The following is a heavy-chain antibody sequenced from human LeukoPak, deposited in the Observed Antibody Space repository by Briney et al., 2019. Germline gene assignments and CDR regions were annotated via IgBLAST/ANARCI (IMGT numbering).Heavy chain of an antibody. Sequence: ASVKVSCKTSGYIFNTYGISWVRQAPGQGLEWMAWIRGNNDNTKYAQKFQGRVTLTTDTSTSTAYMELRGLTSDDMAVYYCARDSAYSPDYWGQGTLVTVSS. J-gene: IGHJ4*02. CDR3: ARDSAYSPDY. D-gene: IGHD5-12*01. CDR2: IRGNNDNT. V-gene: IGHV1-18*03. CDR1: GYIFNTYG.